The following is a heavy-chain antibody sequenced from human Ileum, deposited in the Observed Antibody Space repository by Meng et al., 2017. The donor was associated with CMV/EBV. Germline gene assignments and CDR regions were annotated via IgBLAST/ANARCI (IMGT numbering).Heavy chain of an antibody. CDR2: VYYSGTT. CDR1: GGSPTSSTYY. J-gene: IGHJ4*02. D-gene: IGHD3-3*01. V-gene: IGHV4-39*07. CDR3: ARNVGFYSSQIAY. Sequence: QLPLQGSAPGPVKPPETLSPTCTPSGGSPTSSTYYWGWIRQPPGKGLEWIGSVYYSGTTYYNPSLKSRVNMSIDTSKNRFSLKLSSATAADTAVYYCARNVGFYSSQIAYWGQGALVTVSS.